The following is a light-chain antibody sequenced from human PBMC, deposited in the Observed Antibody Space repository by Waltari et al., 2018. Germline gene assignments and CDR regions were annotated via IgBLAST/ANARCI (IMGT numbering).Light chain of an antibody. V-gene: IGKV1-5*03. CDR2: KAS. CDR1: QSISSW. J-gene: IGKJ3*01. Sequence: DFQMTQSPSTVSASVGDRVTITCRASQSISSWLAWYQQKPGKAPKLLIHKASSLQSGVPSRFSGSGSGTEFPLNITSLQPDAFATYYCQHYNSFSALFTFGPGTQVDIK. CDR3: QHYNSFSALFT.